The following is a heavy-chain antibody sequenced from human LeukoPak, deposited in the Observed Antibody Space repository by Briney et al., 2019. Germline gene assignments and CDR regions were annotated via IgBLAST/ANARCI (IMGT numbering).Heavy chain of an antibody. Sequence: GSLRLSCAASGFTFSTYRMSWVRQAPGKGLEWVANIKQDGSEKHYVDSVKGRFTISRDNAKNSLYLQMSSLRAEDTAVYYCTRGIAPRGDAFDIWGQGTMVTVSS. D-gene: IGHD2/OR15-2a*01. CDR1: GFTFSTYR. CDR2: IKQDGSEK. V-gene: IGHV3-7*01. CDR3: TRGIAPRGDAFDI. J-gene: IGHJ3*02.